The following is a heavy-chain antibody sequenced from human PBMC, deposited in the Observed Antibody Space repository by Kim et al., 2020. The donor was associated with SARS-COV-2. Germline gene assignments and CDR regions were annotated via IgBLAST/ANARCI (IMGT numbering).Heavy chain of an antibody. CDR3: VREGDGGDSFGY. D-gene: IGHD2-21*01. CDR1: GGSVSSNS. CDR2: IHDSGST. V-gene: IGHV4-4*02. J-gene: IGHJ4*02. Sequence: SETLSLICAVSGGSVSSNSWSWVRQPPGKGLEWLGEIHDSGSTNYNPSLQSRVTISLDKPKNQFSLILSSVTATDTAVYFCVREGDGGDSFGYCGQGTLV.